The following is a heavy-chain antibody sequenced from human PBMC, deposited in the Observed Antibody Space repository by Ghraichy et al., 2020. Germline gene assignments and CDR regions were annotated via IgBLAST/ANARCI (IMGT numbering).Heavy chain of an antibody. CDR3: VRGRIPPVSSGYLI. CDR1: GGSISSGDYY. V-gene: IGHV4-30-4*01. Sequence: TLSLTCAVSGGSISSGDYYWSWIRQPPGKGLEWMGYIYFSGSVYYNPSLQSRISMSVDTSKNQFSLRLNSVTAADTAVYYCVRGRIPPVSSGYLIWGQGTLVTVSS. D-gene: IGHD3-22*01. CDR2: IYFSGSV. J-gene: IGHJ4*02.